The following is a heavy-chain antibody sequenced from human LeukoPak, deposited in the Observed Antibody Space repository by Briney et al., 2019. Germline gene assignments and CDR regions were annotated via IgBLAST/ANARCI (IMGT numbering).Heavy chain of an antibody. V-gene: IGHV3-23*01. Sequence: GGSLRLSCAASGFTFSSYAMSWVRQAPEKGLEWVSAISGSGGSTYYADSVKGRFTISRDNSKNTLYLQMNSLRAEDTAVYYCANLHYDILTGYIYYFDYWGQGTLVTVSS. D-gene: IGHD3-9*01. CDR1: GFTFSSYA. J-gene: IGHJ4*02. CDR2: ISGSGGST. CDR3: ANLHYDILTGYIYYFDY.